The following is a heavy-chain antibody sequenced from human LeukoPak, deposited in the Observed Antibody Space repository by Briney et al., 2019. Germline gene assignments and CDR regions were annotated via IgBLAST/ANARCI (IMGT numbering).Heavy chain of an antibody. J-gene: IGHJ4*02. CDR1: GFSLSTRAGG. V-gene: IGHV2-5*02. CDR3: ALRRDDSSGYYRDYLDY. D-gene: IGHD3-22*01. CDR2: LSWDDDK. Sequence: SGPTLVKPPQTLTLTCTFSGFSLSTRAGGVGWIRQPSGTALERLALLSWDDDKRYSTSLKTRVTTTKHTSKKQVVLTMTKIDPVDTARHYIALRRDDSSGYYRDYLDYWGQGTLVTVAS.